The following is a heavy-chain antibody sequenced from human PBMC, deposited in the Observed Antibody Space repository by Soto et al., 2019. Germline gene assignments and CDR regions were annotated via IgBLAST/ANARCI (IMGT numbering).Heavy chain of an antibody. Sequence: GASVKVSCKASGDTFTSYYMHWVRQAPGQGPEWMGIINPSGNTMHAQKIQGRLTLTTDTSTSTAYLELRSLRSDDTAVYYCAREVGDDSRGLGFWGQGTQVTVSS. CDR2: INPSGNT. D-gene: IGHD3-22*01. V-gene: IGHV1-46*01. J-gene: IGHJ4*02. CDR3: AREVGDDSRGLGF. CDR1: GDTFTSYY.